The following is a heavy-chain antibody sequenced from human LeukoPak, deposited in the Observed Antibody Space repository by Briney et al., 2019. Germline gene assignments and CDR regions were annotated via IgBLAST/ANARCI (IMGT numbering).Heavy chain of an antibody. J-gene: IGHJ4*02. Sequence: PSETLSLTCTVSGGSVSSGSYYWSWIRQPPGKGLEWIGYIYYSGSTNYNPSLKSRVTISVDTSKNQFSLKLSSVTAADTAVYHCARDGVAVAGTGFDYWGQGTLVTVSS. CDR3: ARDGVAVAGTGFDY. CDR1: GGSVSSGSYY. V-gene: IGHV4-61*01. CDR2: IYYSGST. D-gene: IGHD6-19*01.